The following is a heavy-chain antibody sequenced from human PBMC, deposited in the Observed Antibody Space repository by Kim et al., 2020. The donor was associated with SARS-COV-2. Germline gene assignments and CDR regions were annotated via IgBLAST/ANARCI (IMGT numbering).Heavy chain of an antibody. CDR1: GGSITSSSYY. V-gene: IGHV4-39*01. D-gene: IGHD2-2*01. J-gene: IGHJ3*02. CDR2: IYYSGST. CDR3: AGRLVVLPAATGTTFAFDI. Sequence: SETLSLTCTVSGGSITSSSYYWGWIRQPPGKGLEWIGSIYYSGSTYYNPSLKSRVTISVDTSKNQFSLKLSPVTAADTVVYYCAGRLVVLPAATGTTFAFDIWGQGTMVTVSS.